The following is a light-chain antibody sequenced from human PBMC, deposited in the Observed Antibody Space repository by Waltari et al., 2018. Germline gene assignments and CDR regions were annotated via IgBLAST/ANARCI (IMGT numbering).Light chain of an antibody. J-gene: IGLJ3*02. Sequence: QSALTQPASVSGSPGQSITISCIGSSGDIGTYNFVSWYQQHPGKAPTVIIYDVTERPSGMSTRFSGSKSGNPASLTISGLQAEDEADYHCNSYTNKGTWVFGGGTKLTVL. CDR1: SGDIGTYNF. CDR2: DVT. CDR3: NSYTNKGTWV. V-gene: IGLV2-14*03.